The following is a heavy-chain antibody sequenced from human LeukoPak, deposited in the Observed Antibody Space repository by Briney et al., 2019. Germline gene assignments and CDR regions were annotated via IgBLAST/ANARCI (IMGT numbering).Heavy chain of an antibody. CDR2: ISSSSTI. CDR3: ARDEPDYGGNSEATGIDY. Sequence: GGSLRLSCAASGFTFSSYSMNWVRQAPGKGLEWVSYISSSSTIYYADSVKGRFTISRDNAKNSLYLQMNSLRAEDTAVYYCARDEPDYGGNSEATGIDYWGQGTLVTVSS. D-gene: IGHD4-23*01. V-gene: IGHV3-48*01. J-gene: IGHJ4*02. CDR1: GFTFSSYS.